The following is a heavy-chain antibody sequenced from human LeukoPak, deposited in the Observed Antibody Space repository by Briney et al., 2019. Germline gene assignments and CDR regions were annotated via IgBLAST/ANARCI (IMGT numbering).Heavy chain of an antibody. V-gene: IGHV3-11*01. D-gene: IGHD3-10*01. CDR2: ISSSGSTI. CDR1: GFTFSDYY. CDR3: AREYYYGSGSPVMGMDV. Sequence: GGSLRLSCAASGFTFSDYYMSWIRQAPGKGLEWVSYISSSGSTIYYADFVKGRFTISRDNAKNSLYLQMNSLRAEDTAVYYCAREYYYGSGSPVMGMDVWGQGTTVPVSS. J-gene: IGHJ6*02.